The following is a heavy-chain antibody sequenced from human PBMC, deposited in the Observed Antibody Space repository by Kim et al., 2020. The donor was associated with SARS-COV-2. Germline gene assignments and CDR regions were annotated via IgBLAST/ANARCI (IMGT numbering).Heavy chain of an antibody. CDR2: IGYGGTVT. J-gene: IGHJ3*02. Sequence: GGSLRLSCAASGLTFSTYGMSWVRQAPGKGLVWVSSIGYGGTVTYYADSVKGRFTISRDKSKNTLYLQMNTLGVDDTALYFCARDPNGDYIGTFDIWGRGTMVTVSS. CDR3: ARDPNGDYIGTFDI. CDR1: GLTFSTYG. V-gene: IGHV3-23*01. D-gene: IGHD4-17*01.